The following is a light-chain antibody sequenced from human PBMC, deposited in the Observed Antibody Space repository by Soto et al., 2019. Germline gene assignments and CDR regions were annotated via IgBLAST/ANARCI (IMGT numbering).Light chain of an antibody. Sequence: EIVLTQSPGTLSLSPGERATLSCRASQSISSSYLAWYQQKPGQAPRLLVYGASCRATGIPDRFSGSGSGTDFTLTISRLEPEDFAVYYCQQYGSSRFTFGPGTKVDIK. CDR3: QQYGSSRFT. CDR2: GAS. CDR1: QSISSSY. J-gene: IGKJ3*01. V-gene: IGKV3-20*01.